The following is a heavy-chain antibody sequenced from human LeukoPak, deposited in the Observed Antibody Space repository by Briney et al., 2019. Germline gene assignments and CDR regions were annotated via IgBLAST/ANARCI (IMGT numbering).Heavy chain of an antibody. CDR3: ARARTSRGSFYFDY. CDR1: GGTFSSYA. D-gene: IGHD3-16*01. V-gene: IGHV1-69*01. Sequence: ASVKVSCKASGGTFSSYAISWVRQAPGQGLEWMGGIIPIFGTANYAQKFQGRVTITADESTSTAYMELSSLRSEDTAVYYCARARTSRGSFYFDYWGQGTQVTVSS. J-gene: IGHJ4*02. CDR2: IIPIFGTA.